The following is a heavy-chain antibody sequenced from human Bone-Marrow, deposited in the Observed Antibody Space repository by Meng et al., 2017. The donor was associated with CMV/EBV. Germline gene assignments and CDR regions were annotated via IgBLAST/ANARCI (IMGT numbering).Heavy chain of an antibody. CDR1: GGSFNSYG. D-gene: IGHD2-21*01. J-gene: IGHJ4*02. Sequence: SGGSFNSYGISWVRQAPGQGLEWVGGIIPILGSVNHAQKFQGRVTITTDESTSTAYMELSSLRSEDTAVYYCAREEFCGGDCYSDYWGQGTLVTVSS. V-gene: IGHV1-69*05. CDR2: IIPILGSV. CDR3: AREEFCGGDCYSDY.